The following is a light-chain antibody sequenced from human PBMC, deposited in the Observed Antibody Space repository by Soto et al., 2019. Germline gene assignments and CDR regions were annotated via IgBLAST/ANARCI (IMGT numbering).Light chain of an antibody. CDR3: QQYNNWQDT. Sequence: EIVMTQSPATLSVSPGERATLSCRASQSVSSNLAWYQQKPGQAPRLLIYGASTRPTGIPARFSGSESGTAFTLTISSLQSEDFAVYYCQQYNNWQDTFGQGTKLQIK. CDR1: QSVSSN. CDR2: GAS. J-gene: IGKJ2*01. V-gene: IGKV3-15*01.